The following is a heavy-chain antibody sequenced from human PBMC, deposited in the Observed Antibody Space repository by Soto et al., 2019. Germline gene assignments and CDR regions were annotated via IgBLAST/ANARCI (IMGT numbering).Heavy chain of an antibody. Sequence: AGGSLRLSCAASGFTFSNAWMSWVRQAPGKGLEWVGRIKSKTDGGTTDYAAPVKGRFTISRDDSKNTLYLQMNSLKTEDTAVYYCTGLIAAAGNLYYYYGMDVWGQGTTVTVSS. V-gene: IGHV3-15*01. CDR1: GFTFSNAW. CDR3: TGLIAAAGNLYYYYGMDV. CDR2: IKSKTDGGTT. J-gene: IGHJ6*02. D-gene: IGHD6-13*01.